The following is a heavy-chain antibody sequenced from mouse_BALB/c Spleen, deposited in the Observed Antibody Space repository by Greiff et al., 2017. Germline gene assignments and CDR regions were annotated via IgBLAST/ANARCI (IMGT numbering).Heavy chain of an antibody. Sequence: EVQRVESGGGLVQPGGSLKLSCAASGFTFSSYGMSWVRQTPDKRLELVATINSNGGSTYYPDSVKGRFTISRDNAKNTLYLQMSSLKSEDTAMYYCARASNYYFDYWGQGTTLTVSS. J-gene: IGHJ2*01. D-gene: IGHD4-1*01. CDR3: ARASNYYFDY. V-gene: IGHV5-6-3*01. CDR1: GFTFSSYG. CDR2: INSNGGST.